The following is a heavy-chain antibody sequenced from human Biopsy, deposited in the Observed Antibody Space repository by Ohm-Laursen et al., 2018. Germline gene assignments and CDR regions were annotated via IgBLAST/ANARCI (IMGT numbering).Heavy chain of an antibody. CDR2: VYYTGST. Sequence: GTLSLTCTVSGDSISSYYWSWIRQPPEQGLQWIGYVYYTGSTDYNPSLQSRVTISDDTSKNHFSLRLRSVTPADTAIYYCARDRGYYSDRTVPGYFDLWGRGTLVTVSS. CDR3: ARDRGYYSDRTVPGYFDL. CDR1: GDSISSYY. J-gene: IGHJ2*01. V-gene: IGHV4-59*01. D-gene: IGHD3-22*01.